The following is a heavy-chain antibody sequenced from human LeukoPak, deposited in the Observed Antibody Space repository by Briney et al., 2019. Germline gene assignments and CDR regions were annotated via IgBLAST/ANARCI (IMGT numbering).Heavy chain of an antibody. V-gene: IGHV5-51*01. CDR2: IYPGDSDT. CDR3: ARLIVGATGDAFDI. J-gene: IGHJ3*02. D-gene: IGHD1-26*01. CDR1: GYSFTSYW. Sequence: GESLKISCQGYGYSFTSYWIGWVRQVPGQGLEWMGIIYPGDSDTRYSPSFQGQVTISADKSISTAYLQWSSLKASDTAMYYCARLIVGATGDAFDIWGQGTMVTVSS.